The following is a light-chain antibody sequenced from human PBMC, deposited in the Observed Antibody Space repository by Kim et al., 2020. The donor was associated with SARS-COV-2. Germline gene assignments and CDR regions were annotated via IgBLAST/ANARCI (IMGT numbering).Light chain of an antibody. J-gene: IGKJ2*01. CDR3: HQYGSSPPNT. CDR2: GAS. V-gene: IGKV3-20*01. CDR1: QSVSSSY. Sequence: SPWERATLSCRASQSVSSSYLAWYQQNPGQAPRLLIYGASSRATGIPDRFSGSGSGTDFTLTISRLEPEDFAVYYCHQYGSSPPNTFGQGTKLEIK.